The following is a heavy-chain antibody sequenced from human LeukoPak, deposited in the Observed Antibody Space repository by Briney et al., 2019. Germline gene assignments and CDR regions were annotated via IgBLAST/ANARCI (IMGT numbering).Heavy chain of an antibody. V-gene: IGHV3-66*04. CDR1: GITVNSTY. Sequence: TGGSLRLSCAASGITVNSTYISWVRQAPGKGLEWVSVAYSDGNTYYAGSVKGRFTICRDNSKNTLFLQMNSLRAEDTAVYYCARLFGSGWPGYFYYAMDVWGQGTTVAVSS. CDR2: AYSDGNT. CDR3: ARLFGSGWPGYFYYAMDV. D-gene: IGHD6-19*01. J-gene: IGHJ6*02.